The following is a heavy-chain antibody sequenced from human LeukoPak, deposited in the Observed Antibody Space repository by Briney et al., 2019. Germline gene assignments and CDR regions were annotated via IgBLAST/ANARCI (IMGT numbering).Heavy chain of an antibody. J-gene: IGHJ4*02. D-gene: IGHD3-16*02. Sequence: SETLSLTCTVSGGSIRYSSYYWGWIRQPPGKGLEWIGSVYYSGSTYYNPSLKSRVTISVDTSKNQFSLKLSSVTAADTAVYYCARVMITFGGVIVMGRQYFDYWGQGTLVTVSS. V-gene: IGHV4-39*01. CDR2: VYYSGST. CDR1: GGSIRYSSYY. CDR3: ARVMITFGGVIVMGRQYFDY.